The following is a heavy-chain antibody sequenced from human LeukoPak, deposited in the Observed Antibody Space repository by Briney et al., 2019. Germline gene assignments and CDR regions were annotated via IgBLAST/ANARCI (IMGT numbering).Heavy chain of an antibody. V-gene: IGHV4-59*01. CDR2: INYSGST. Sequence: SETLSLTCTVSGGSITNSCWNWIRQSPGKGLEWIGYINYSGSTNYNPSLKSRVTISVDTSKNQFSLKLSSVTAADTAMYFCARDPLSTNDFDIWGQGTMVTVSS. CDR3: ARDPLSTNDFDI. CDR1: GGSITNSC. D-gene: IGHD1-1*01. J-gene: IGHJ3*02.